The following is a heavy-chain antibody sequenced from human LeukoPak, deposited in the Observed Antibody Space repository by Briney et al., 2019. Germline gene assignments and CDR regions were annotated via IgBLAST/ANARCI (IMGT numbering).Heavy chain of an antibody. CDR1: GYTFTSYG. J-gene: IGHJ4*02. V-gene: IGHV1-69*13. D-gene: IGHD5-12*01. CDR3: ATKGGFEATIGTNIDY. CDR2: IIPIFGTA. Sequence: GASVKVSCKASGYTFTSYGISWVRQAPGQGLEWMGGIIPIFGTANYARKPQGRVTITADESTSTAYMELSSLRSEDTAVYYCATKGGFEATIGTNIDYWGQGTLVTVSS.